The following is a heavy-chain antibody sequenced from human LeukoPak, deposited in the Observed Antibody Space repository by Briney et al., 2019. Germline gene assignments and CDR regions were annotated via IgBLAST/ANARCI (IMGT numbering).Heavy chain of an antibody. CDR3: SSGDYNSGWVD. V-gene: IGHV1-3*04. J-gene: IGHJ4*02. CDR1: GYTLTSFA. CDR2: INTGNGDT. D-gene: IGHD6-19*01. Sequence: ASVKVSCKASGYTLTSFAMYWVRQAPGQRLECMGWINTGNGDTKYSQKFQGRVTITRDTSASTAYMELSSLTSEDTAVYYCSSGDYNSGWVDWGQGTLVIVSS.